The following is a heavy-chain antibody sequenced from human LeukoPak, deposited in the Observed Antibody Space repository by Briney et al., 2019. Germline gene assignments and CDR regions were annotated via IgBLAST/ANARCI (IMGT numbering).Heavy chain of an antibody. J-gene: IGHJ4*02. D-gene: IGHD4-17*01. CDR1: GGSISSYY. CDR2: IYYSGST. Sequence: PSETLPLTCTVSGGSISSYYWSWIRQPPGKGLEWIGYIYYSGSTNYNPSLKSRVAISVDTSKNQFSLKLSSVTAADTAVYYCARRPYGDYFDYWGQGTLVTVSS. V-gene: IGHV4-59*01. CDR3: ARRPYGDYFDY.